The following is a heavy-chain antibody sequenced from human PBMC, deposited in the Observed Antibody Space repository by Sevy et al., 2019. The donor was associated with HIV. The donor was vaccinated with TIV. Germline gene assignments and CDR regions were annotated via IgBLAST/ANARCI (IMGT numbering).Heavy chain of an antibody. V-gene: IGHV3-23*01. J-gene: IGHJ4*02. Sequence: GGSLRLSCAASGFTFSDYIMRWVRQAPGKGPEWLSSIGGSGISTYYADSVWGRFTISRDNSKNTLYLQMNSLTADDTAVYYCSMCRKDGERYYFDYWGQGTLVTVSS. D-gene: IGHD4-17*01. CDR1: GFTFSDYI. CDR2: IGGSGIST. CDR3: SMCRKDGERYYFDY.